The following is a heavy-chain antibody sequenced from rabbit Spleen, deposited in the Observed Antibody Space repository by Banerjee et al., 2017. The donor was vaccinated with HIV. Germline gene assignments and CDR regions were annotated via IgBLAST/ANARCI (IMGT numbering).Heavy chain of an antibody. V-gene: IGHV1S45*01. Sequence: QEQLVESGGGLVQPGGSLKLSCTASGFSFSNKAVMCWVRQAPGKGLEWIACINAVTGKAVYASWAKGRFIMSRTSSTTVFLQMTSLTAADTATYFCARVVALTRLDLWGQGTLVTVS. CDR1: GFSFSNKAV. CDR2: INAVTGKA. J-gene: IGHJ3*01. CDR3: ARVVALTRLDL. D-gene: IGHD4-1*01.